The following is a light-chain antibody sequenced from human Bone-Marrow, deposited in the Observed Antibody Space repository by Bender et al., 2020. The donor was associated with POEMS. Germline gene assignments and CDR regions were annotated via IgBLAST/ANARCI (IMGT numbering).Light chain of an antibody. CDR2: EGS. CDR1: SSDVGRYNF. CDR3: FSYAGSSTLV. J-gene: IGLJ2*01. Sequence: QSALTQPASVSGSPGQSITISCTGTSSDVGRYNFVSWYQHHPGKAPKLMIYEGSKRPSGVSNCFSGSKSGNTASLTISGLQAEDEADYYCFSYAGSSTLVFGGGTKLTVL. V-gene: IGLV2-23*01.